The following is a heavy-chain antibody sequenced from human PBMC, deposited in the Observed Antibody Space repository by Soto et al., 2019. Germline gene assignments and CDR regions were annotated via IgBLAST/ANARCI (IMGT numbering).Heavy chain of an antibody. V-gene: IGHV4-31*03. Sequence: SETLSLTCTVSGGSISSGGYYWSWIRQHPGKGLERIGYIYYSGSTYYNPSLKSRVTISVDTSKNQFSLKLSSVTAADTAVYYCARDDDSSGYYPYYWGQGTLVTVSS. J-gene: IGHJ4*02. CDR1: GGSISSGGYY. CDR3: ARDDDSSGYYPYY. D-gene: IGHD3-22*01. CDR2: IYYSGST.